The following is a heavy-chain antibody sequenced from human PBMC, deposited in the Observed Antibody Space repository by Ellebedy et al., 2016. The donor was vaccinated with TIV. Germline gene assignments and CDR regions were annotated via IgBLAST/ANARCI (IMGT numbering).Heavy chain of an antibody. CDR3: ARSRLREPYYYGSGSYYLNWYYYGMDV. CDR1: GFTFSSYA. D-gene: IGHD3-10*01. Sequence: GGSLRLXXAASGFTFSSYAMSWVRQAPGQGLEWVSAISGSGGSTYYADSVKGRFTISRDNSKNTLYLQMNSLRAEDTAVYYCARSRLREPYYYGSGSYYLNWYYYGMDVWGQGTTVTVSS. J-gene: IGHJ6*02. CDR2: ISGSGGST. V-gene: IGHV3-23*01.